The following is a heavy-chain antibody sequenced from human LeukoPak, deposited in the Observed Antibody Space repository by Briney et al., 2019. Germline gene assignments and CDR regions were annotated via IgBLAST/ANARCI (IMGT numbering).Heavy chain of an antibody. CDR3: ASSYGSGSYHPPPDYYYYMDV. V-gene: IGHV4-59*01. D-gene: IGHD3-10*01. CDR1: GGSFSGYY. J-gene: IGHJ6*03. Sequence: SETLSLTCAVYGGSFSGYYWSWIRQPPGKGLEWIGYIYYSGSTNYNPSLKSRVTISVDTSKNQFSLKLSSVTAADTAVYYCASSYGSGSYHPPPDYYYYMDVWGKGTTVTVSS. CDR2: IYYSGST.